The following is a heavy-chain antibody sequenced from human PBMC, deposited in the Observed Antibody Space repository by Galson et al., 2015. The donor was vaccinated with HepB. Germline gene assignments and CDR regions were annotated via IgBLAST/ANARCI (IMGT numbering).Heavy chain of an antibody. Sequence: SVKVSCKASGYTFTGYYMHWVRQAPGQGLEWMGWINPNSGGTNYAQKFQGRVTMTRDTSISTAYMELSRLRSDDTAVYYCARVPAGIVGATTFDYWGQGTPVTVSS. V-gene: IGHV1-2*02. J-gene: IGHJ4*02. CDR1: GYTFTGYY. CDR2: INPNSGGT. CDR3: ARVPAGIVGATTFDY. D-gene: IGHD1-26*01.